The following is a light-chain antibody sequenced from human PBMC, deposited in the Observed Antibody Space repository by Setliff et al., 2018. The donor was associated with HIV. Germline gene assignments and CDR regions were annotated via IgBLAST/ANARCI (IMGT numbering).Light chain of an antibody. CDR1: RSNLGRNS. Sequence: QSVLTQPPSASGTPGQRVTISCSGSRSNLGRNSVTWYQQFPGAAPKLLIYSNIQQPSGVPDRFSGSKSGSSASLAISGLQSEDEADYYCAAWDDTVNGYVFGTGTKVTVL. J-gene: IGLJ1*01. CDR2: SNI. V-gene: IGLV1-44*01. CDR3: AAWDDTVNGYV.